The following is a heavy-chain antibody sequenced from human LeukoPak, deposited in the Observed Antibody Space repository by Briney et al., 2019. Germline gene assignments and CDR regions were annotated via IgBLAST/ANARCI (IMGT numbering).Heavy chain of an antibody. CDR1: GGSFSGYY. J-gene: IGHJ4*02. V-gene: IGHV4-34*01. Sequence: SETLSLTCAVDGGSFSGYYWSWVRQPPGKGLEWIGEINQSGSTNYNPSLKSRVTISLDTSKNQFSLKLSSVTAADTAVYYCARGRSTYYDILTGCLFDYWGQGTLVTVSS. CDR2: INQSGST. D-gene: IGHD3-9*01. CDR3: ARGRSTYYDILTGCLFDY.